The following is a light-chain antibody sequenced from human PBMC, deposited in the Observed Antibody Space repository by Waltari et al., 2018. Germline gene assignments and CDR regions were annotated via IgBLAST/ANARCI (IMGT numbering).Light chain of an antibody. J-gene: IGKJ2*03. V-gene: IGKV1-33*01. CDR2: DAS. Sequence: DIQMTQSPSSLSASVGDKITITCQASQGISDDLHWYQQKPGKAPKLLIYDASKLETGVPSRFSGSGSGKHFTFTINSLQPEDIATYFCQQLKSFGQGTKVEMK. CDR3: QQLKS. CDR1: QGISDD.